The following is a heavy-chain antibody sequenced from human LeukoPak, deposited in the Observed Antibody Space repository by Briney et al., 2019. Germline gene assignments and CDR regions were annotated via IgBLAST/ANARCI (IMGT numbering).Heavy chain of an antibody. V-gene: IGHV4-4*07. CDR3: ARLKFYDSTGYSPGHYMDV. Sequence: PSETLSLTCTVSGGPIYSYYWSWIRQTAGKGLEWIGRLYPGVSTNYNPSLKSRVTMSVDTSKNQFALKLSAVTAADTAVYYCARLKFYDSTGYSPGHYMDVWGKGTTVTVFS. D-gene: IGHD3-22*01. J-gene: IGHJ6*03. CDR1: GGPIYSYY. CDR2: LYPGVST.